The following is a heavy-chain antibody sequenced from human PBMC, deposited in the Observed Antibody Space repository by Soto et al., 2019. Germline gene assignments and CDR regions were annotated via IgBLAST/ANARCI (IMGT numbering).Heavy chain of an antibody. J-gene: IGHJ4*02. D-gene: IGHD3-22*01. Sequence: QVQLVQSGAEEKKPGASVTVSCKASGYTFTYYTVHWVRQAPGQRLEWMGWINAGDGNTKYSPNFQGRVTITKDTSASTVYMELSSLRSEDTAGYFCTRDYYDSSGYYPKFDYWGQGTLVTVSS. CDR2: INAGDGNT. CDR1: GYTFTYYT. V-gene: IGHV1-3*05. CDR3: TRDYYDSSGYYPKFDY.